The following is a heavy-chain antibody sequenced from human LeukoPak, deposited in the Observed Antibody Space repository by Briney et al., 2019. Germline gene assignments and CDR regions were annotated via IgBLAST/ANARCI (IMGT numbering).Heavy chain of an antibody. V-gene: IGHV3-7*01. CDR3: ARGGSRQYNF. Sequence: GGSLRLSCAASGFTFSSYWMSWVRQAPGKGLEWEANIRHDGSEKYYVDSVKGRFTISRDNAKDSLYLQMNSLRVEDTAVYYCARGGSRQYNFWGQGTLVTVSS. J-gene: IGHJ4*02. CDR2: IRHDGSEK. CDR1: GFTFSSYW. D-gene: IGHD5-18*01.